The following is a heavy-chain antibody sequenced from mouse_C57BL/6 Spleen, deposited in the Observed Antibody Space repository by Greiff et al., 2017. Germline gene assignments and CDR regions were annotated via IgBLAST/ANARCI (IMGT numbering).Heavy chain of an antibody. CDR3: AYDYDEGFAY. D-gene: IGHD2-4*01. Sequence: DVQLQESVAELVRPGASVKLSCTASGFNIKNNYMHWVKQRPEQGLEWIGRIDPANGNTKYAPKFQGKATITADTSSNTAYLQLSSLTSEDTAIYYCAYDYDEGFAYWGQGTLVTVSA. J-gene: IGHJ3*01. V-gene: IGHV14-3*01. CDR2: IDPANGNT. CDR1: GFNIKNNY.